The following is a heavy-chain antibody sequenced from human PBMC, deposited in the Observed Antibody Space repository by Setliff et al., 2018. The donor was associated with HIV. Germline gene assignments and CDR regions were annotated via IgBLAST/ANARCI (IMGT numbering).Heavy chain of an antibody. V-gene: IGHV4-4*09. J-gene: IGHJ4*02. Sequence: TSETLSLTCTVSGGSISDTYYTWIRQTPGKGLEWIGLMHVSRETNYNPSLKSRVTISVDTSKNQFSLKLSSVTAADTAVYYCATAEYDLLTGYYYPFDYWGQGTLVTVSS. CDR2: MHVSRET. CDR3: ATAEYDLLTGYYYPFDY. CDR1: GGSISDTY. D-gene: IGHD3-9*01.